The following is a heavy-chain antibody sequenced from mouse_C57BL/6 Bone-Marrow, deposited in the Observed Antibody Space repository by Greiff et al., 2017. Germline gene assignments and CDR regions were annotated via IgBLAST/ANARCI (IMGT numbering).Heavy chain of an antibody. CDR1: GYTFTSYW. CDR3: ARGSGTAWFAY. CDR2: IDPSDRET. D-gene: IGHD3-2*02. Sequence: QVQLQQPGAELVRPGSSVKLSCKASGYTFTSYWMHWVKQRPIQGLEWIGNIDPSDRETHYNQKFKDKATLTVDKSSSTAYMQLSSLTSEDSAVYYCARGSGTAWFAYWGQGTLVTVSA. V-gene: IGHV1-52*01. J-gene: IGHJ3*01.